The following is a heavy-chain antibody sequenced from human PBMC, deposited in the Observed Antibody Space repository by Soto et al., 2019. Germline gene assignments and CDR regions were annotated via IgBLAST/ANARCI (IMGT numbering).Heavy chain of an antibody. CDR3: AKPHTGNVASHI. J-gene: IGHJ3*02. V-gene: IGHV3-7*01. Sequence: EVQLVESGGGLVQPGGSLRLSCAASGFTFSSYWMTWVRQVPGKGLEWVAYINPDGSAKSYASSVKGRFTLSRDNAKNSLYLQMNSLRAEDTAVYYCAKPHTGNVASHIWAQGTMVTVSS. D-gene: IGHD4-4*01. CDR2: INPDGSAK. CDR1: GFTFSSYW.